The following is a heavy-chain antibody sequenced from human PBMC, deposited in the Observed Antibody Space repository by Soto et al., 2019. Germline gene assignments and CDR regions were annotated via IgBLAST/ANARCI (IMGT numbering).Heavy chain of an antibody. CDR2: TIPLLNVA. CDR3: ARDSPIGSTFSGYDAIDS. V-gene: IGHV1-69*04. J-gene: IGHJ4*02. CDR1: GRTFSTST. D-gene: IGHD5-12*01. Sequence: GASVKVSCKASGRTFSTSTFTWVRQAPGQGLEWMGRTIPLLNVADYAQDFQGRLTITADKSTNTTYMELTSLTSKDTAVYFCARDSPIGSTFSGYDAIDSWGQGTLVTVSS.